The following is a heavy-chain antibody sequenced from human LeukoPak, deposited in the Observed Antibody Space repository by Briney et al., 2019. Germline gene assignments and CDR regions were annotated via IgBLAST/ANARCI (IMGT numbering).Heavy chain of an antibody. V-gene: IGHV4-34*01. D-gene: IGHD6-19*01. J-gene: IGHJ4*02. Sequence: PSETLSLTCAVYGGSFSGYYWSWIRQPPGKGLEWIGEINHSGSTNYNPSLKSRVTISVDTSKNQFSLKLSSVTAADTAVYYCAGSAAVDGSHQYYFDYWGQGTLVTVSS. CDR1: GGSFSGYY. CDR2: INHSGST. CDR3: AGSAAVDGSHQYYFDY.